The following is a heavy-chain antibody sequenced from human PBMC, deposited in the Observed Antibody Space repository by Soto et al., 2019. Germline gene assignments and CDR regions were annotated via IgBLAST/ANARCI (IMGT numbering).Heavy chain of an antibody. CDR2: ISYDGSNK. V-gene: IGHV3-30*18. D-gene: IGHD3-10*01. J-gene: IGHJ6*02. CDR3: AKDGGGGSIPRFAYYYYGMDV. Sequence: QVQLVESGGGVVQPGRSLRLSCAASGFTFSSYGMHWVRQAPGKGLEWVAVISYDGSNKYYADSVKGRFTISRDNSKNTLYLQMNSLRAEDTAVYYCAKDGGGGSIPRFAYYYYGMDVWGQGTTVTVSS. CDR1: GFTFSSYG.